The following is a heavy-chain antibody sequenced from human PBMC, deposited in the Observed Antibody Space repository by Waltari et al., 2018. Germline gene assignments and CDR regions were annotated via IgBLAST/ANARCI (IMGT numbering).Heavy chain of an antibody. V-gene: IGHV4-34*01. CDR2: INHSGST. D-gene: IGHD4-17*01. J-gene: IGHJ4*02. CDR3: ARRDYGDYEDY. CDR1: GGSFSGYY. Sequence: QVQLQQWGAGLLKPSETLSLTCAVYGGSFSGYYWSWIRQPPGKGLEWIGEINHSGSTTYNPSLKSRVTISVDTSKNQFSLKLSSVTAADTAVYYCARRDYGDYEDYWGQGTLVTVSS.